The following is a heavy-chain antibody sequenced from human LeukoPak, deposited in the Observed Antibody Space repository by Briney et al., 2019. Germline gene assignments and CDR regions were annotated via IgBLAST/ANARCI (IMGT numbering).Heavy chain of an antibody. V-gene: IGHV1-24*01. CDR2: FDPEDGET. J-gene: IGHJ4*02. D-gene: IGHD1-26*01. CDR3: ATSGSYLYYFDY. CDR1: GYTLTELS. Sequence: ASVKVSCKVSGYTLTELSMHWVRQAPGKGLEWMGGFDPEDGETIYAQKFQGRVTMTEDTSTDTAYMELSSLRSEDTAVYYCATSGSYLYYFDYWGQGTLVIVSS.